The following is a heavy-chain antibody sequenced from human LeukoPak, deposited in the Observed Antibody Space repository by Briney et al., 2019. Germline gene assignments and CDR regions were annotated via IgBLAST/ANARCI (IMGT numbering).Heavy chain of an antibody. CDR3: ARDLKRFLEWLLPDYYYYYMDV. Sequence: ASVKVSCKASGYTFTSYGISWVRQAPGQGLEWMGWISAYNGNTNYAQKLQGRVTMTTDTSTSTAYMELRSLRSGDTAVYYCARDLKRFLEWLLPDYYYYYMDVWGKGTTVTVSS. CDR2: ISAYNGNT. CDR1: GYTFTSYG. J-gene: IGHJ6*03. V-gene: IGHV1-18*01. D-gene: IGHD3-3*01.